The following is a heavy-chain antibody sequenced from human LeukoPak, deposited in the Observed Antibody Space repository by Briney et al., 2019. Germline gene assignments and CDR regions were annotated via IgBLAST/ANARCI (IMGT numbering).Heavy chain of an antibody. V-gene: IGHV3-74*03. D-gene: IGHD3-10*01. CDR2: IKTDGSSL. CDR1: GFTFSDYW. CDR3: AKDAGPLLWFGELLGY. Sequence: PGGSLRLSCAASGFTFSDYWMHWVRQVPGKGLVWVSRIKTDGSSLTYADSVKGRFTISRDNAKNSLYLQMNSLRAEDTALYYCAKDAGPLLWFGELLGYWGQGTLVTVSS. J-gene: IGHJ4*02.